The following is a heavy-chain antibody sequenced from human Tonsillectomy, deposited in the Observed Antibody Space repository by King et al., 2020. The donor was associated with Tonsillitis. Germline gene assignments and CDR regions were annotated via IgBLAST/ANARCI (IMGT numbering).Heavy chain of an antibody. Sequence: VQLVESGGGLVQPGGSPRLSCSASGFTFNNYAMHWVRQAPGKGLAYVSAISSNGASTYYVDSVKGRFTTSRDNSHNTLFLQMSSLTDEDTAVYYCVKEKKWELLWGDAFDVWGQGTMVTVSS. CDR2: ISSNGAST. D-gene: IGHD1-26*01. J-gene: IGHJ3*01. CDR1: GFTFNNYA. CDR3: VKEKKWELLWGDAFDV. V-gene: IGHV3-64D*06.